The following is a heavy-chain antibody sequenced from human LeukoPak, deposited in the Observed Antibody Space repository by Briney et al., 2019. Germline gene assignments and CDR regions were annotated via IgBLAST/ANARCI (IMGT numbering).Heavy chain of an antibody. J-gene: IGHJ4*02. CDR1: GDSISNYF. V-gene: IGHV4-59*08. CDR3: ARHVPYDISDYTLTY. CDR2: IYYSGST. D-gene: IGHD3-22*01. Sequence: SETLSLTCPVSGDSISNYFWSWIRQPPGKELEYIGYIYYSGSTNYNPSLKSRVTISADTSKNQFSLKLNSVTAADTAVYYCARHVPYDISDYTLTYWGQGTLVTVSS.